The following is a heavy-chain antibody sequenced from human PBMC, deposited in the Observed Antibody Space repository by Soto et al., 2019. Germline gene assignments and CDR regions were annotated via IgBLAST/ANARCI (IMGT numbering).Heavy chain of an antibody. CDR1: GFTFDDCA. CDR2: ISWDSATV. V-gene: IGHV3-9*01. Sequence: GRSLRLSCSASGFTFDDCAMHWVRQAPGKGPEWVSGISWDSATVGYAESVKGRFTITRDDAKNSLYLQMDSLRREDTALYYCVQGRYPTMATPLDHWGQGTLVTVSS. J-gene: IGHJ5*02. D-gene: IGHD3-9*01. CDR3: VQGRYPTMATPLDH.